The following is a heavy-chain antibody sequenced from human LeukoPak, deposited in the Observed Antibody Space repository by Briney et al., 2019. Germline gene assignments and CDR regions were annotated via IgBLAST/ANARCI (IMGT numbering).Heavy chain of an antibody. CDR1: GYTFTGFY. CDR3: ARDGVDYYGSGSYSDPPYNWFDP. CDR2: INPNSGGT. J-gene: IGHJ5*02. Sequence: PGASVKVSCKASGYTFTGFYMHWVRQAPGQGLEWMGWINPNSGGTNFAQMFQGRVTMTRDTSISTAYMELSRLRSDDTAVYYCARDGVDYYGSGSYSDPPYNWFDPWGQGTLVTVSS. D-gene: IGHD3-10*01. V-gene: IGHV1-2*02.